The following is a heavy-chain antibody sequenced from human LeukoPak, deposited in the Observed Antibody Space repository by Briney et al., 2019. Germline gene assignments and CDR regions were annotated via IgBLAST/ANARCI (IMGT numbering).Heavy chain of an antibody. V-gene: IGHV4-4*07. CDR2: IYTSGST. D-gene: IGHD2-2*01. Sequence: SETLSLTCTLSGGSISSYYWSWIRQPAGKGLEWIGRIYTSGSTNYNPSLKSRVTMSVDTSKNQFSLKLSSVTAADTAVYYCARALGYCSSTSCRGAFDIWGQGTMVTVSS. CDR3: ARALGYCSSTSCRGAFDI. J-gene: IGHJ3*02. CDR1: GGSISSYY.